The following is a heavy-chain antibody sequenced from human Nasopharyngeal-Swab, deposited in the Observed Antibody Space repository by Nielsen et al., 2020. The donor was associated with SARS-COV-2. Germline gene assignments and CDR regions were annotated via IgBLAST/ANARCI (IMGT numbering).Heavy chain of an antibody. CDR3: AKRAEGGCGGDCYLDY. CDR2: ISDDEST. D-gene: IGHD2-21*02. J-gene: IGHJ4*02. CDR1: GFTFSSYS. V-gene: IGHV3-23*01. Sequence: GESLKISCAASGFTFSSYSMSWARQAPGKGLEWVSGISDDESTYYADSVKGRFTISRDNSKNTLYLQMSSLRGEDTAVYYCAKRAEGGCGGDCYLDYWGQGTLVTVSS.